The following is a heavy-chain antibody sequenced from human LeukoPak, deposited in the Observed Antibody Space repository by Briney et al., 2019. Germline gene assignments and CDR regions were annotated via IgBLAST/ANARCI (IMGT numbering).Heavy chain of an antibody. D-gene: IGHD3-22*01. CDR2: ISSSSSYI. Sequence: GGSLRLSCAASGFTFSSYSMNWVRQAPGKGLEWVSSISSSSSYIYYADSVKGRFTISRDNAKNSLYLQMNSLRAEDTAVYYRARANGGYDSSGYYLRFGYFDYWGQGTLVTVSS. CDR1: GFTFSSYS. J-gene: IGHJ4*02. CDR3: ARANGGYDSSGYYLRFGYFDY. V-gene: IGHV3-21*01.